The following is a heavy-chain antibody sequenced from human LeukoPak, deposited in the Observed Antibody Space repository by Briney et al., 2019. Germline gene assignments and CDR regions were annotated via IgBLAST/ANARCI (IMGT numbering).Heavy chain of an antibody. V-gene: IGHV4-4*07. D-gene: IGHD6-13*01. Sequence: PSETLSLTCTVSGNSFGDYYWSWIRQPAGKGLEWIGRIYTSGSTTYNPSLKSRVTMSVDTSKSQFSLNLMSVTAADTAVYYCTRVTGYMVEDYFDSWGQGTLVTVSS. CDR2: IYTSGST. CDR3: TRVTGYMVEDYFDS. CDR1: GNSFGDYY. J-gene: IGHJ4*02.